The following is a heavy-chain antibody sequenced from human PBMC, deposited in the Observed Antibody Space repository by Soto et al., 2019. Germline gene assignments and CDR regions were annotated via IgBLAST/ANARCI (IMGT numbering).Heavy chain of an antibody. Sequence: EAQLLESGGGLVQPGGSLSLACAASGFTFSTYPMRWVRQAPGKGLEWVSGISGSGISTYYTDSVKGRFTISRDNSKNTVFLQMNSLRDEDTAVYYCVKPPVITASYYYYDMDVWGPGTTVTVSS. CDR2: ISGSGIST. V-gene: IGHV3-23*01. D-gene: IGHD4-4*01. CDR1: GFTFSTYP. CDR3: VKPPVITASYYYYDMDV. J-gene: IGHJ6*02.